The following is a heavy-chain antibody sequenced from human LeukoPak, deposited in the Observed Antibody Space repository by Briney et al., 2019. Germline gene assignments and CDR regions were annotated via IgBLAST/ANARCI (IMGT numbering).Heavy chain of an antibody. J-gene: IGHJ6*04. D-gene: IGHD2-2*02. V-gene: IGHV4-4*02. CDR1: GGSISSSNW. CDR2: IYHSGST. CDR3: ARWGVVPAAIYYYYGMDV. Sequence: TSETLSPTCAVSGGSISSSNWWSWVRQPPGKGLEWIGEIYHSGSTNYNPSLKSRVTISVDKSKNQFSLKLSSVTAADTAVYYCARWGVVPAAIYYYYGMDVWGKGTTVTVSS.